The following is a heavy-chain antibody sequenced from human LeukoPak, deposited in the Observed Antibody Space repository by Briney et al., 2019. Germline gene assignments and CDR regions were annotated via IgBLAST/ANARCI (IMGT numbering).Heavy chain of an antibody. Sequence: SGTLSLTCAVSGGSISSSNWWSWVRQPPGKGLEWIGEIYHSGSTNYNPSLKSRVTISVDKSKNQFSLKLSSVTAADTAVYYCARTVVVAATTQVNNSTGMEVGGKGTTVPAS. CDR3: ARTVVVAATTQVNNSTGMEV. D-gene: IGHD2-15*01. CDR1: GGSISSSNW. V-gene: IGHV4-4*02. J-gene: IGHJ6*04. CDR2: IYHSGST.